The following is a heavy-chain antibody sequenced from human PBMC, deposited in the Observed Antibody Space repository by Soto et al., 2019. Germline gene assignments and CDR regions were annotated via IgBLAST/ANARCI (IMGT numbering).Heavy chain of an antibody. CDR2: ISAYKGNT. V-gene: IGHV1-18*01. CDR3: ARDSPPPRE. J-gene: IGHJ4*02. CDR1: GYTFTSYA. Sequence: QVQLVQSGAEVKKPGASVKVSCKASGYTFTSYAISWVRQTPGQGLEWMGWISAYKGNTNYAQKLQGRVTMTTDTSTSTAYMELRSLRSDDTAVYCARDSPPPREWGQGTLVTVSS.